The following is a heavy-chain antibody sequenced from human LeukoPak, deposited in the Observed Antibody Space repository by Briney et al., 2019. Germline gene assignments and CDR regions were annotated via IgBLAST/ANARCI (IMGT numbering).Heavy chain of an antibody. Sequence: PSETLSLTCTVSGGSISSSSYYWGWIRQPPGKGLEWIGSIYYSGSTNYNPSLKSRVTISVDTSKNQFSLKLSSVTAADTAVYYCARYRIVARPRNAFDIWGQGTMVTVSS. D-gene: IGHD5-12*01. J-gene: IGHJ3*02. V-gene: IGHV4-39*07. CDR3: ARYRIVARPRNAFDI. CDR2: IYYSGST. CDR1: GGSISSSSYY.